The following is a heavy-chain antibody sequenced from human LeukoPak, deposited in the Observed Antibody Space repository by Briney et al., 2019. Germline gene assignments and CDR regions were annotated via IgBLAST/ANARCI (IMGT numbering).Heavy chain of an antibody. J-gene: IGHJ6*03. CDR1: GFTFSSYW. Sequence: QPGRSLRLSCAASGFTFSSYWMHWVRHAPGKGLVWVSRINSDGSSTSYADSVKGRFTISRDNAKNTLYLQMNSLRAEDTAVYYCARDGNWSDVHYYYYMDVWGKGTTVTVSS. CDR3: ARDGNWSDVHYYYYMDV. V-gene: IGHV3-74*01. CDR2: INSDGSST. D-gene: IGHD1-1*01.